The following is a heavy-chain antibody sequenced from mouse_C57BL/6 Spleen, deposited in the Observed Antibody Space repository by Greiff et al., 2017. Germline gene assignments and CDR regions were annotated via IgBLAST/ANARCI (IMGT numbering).Heavy chain of an antibody. CDR1: GYTFTDYE. CDR2: IDPETGGT. V-gene: IGHV1-15*01. CDR3: TSYRLRFDY. Sequence: LVESGAELVRPGASVTLSCKASGYTFTDYEMHWVKQTPVHGLEWIGAIDPETGGTAYNQKFKGKAILTAYKSSSTAYMELRCLTSEDSAFYYCTSYRLRFDYWGQGTTLTVSS. J-gene: IGHJ2*01. D-gene: IGHD5-5*01.